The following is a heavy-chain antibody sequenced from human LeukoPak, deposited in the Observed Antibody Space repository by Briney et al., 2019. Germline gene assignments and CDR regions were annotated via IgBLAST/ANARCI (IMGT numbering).Heavy chain of an antibody. CDR3: AKALSGARDAFDI. Sequence: PGGSLRLSCAASGFTFSSYWMSWVRQAPGKGLEWVANIKDDGSVENYVDSVKGRFTISRDNSKNTLYLQMNSLRAEDTAVYYCAKALSGARDAFDIWGQGTMVTVSS. J-gene: IGHJ3*02. CDR2: IKDDGSVE. D-gene: IGHD1-26*01. V-gene: IGHV3-7*03. CDR1: GFTFSSYW.